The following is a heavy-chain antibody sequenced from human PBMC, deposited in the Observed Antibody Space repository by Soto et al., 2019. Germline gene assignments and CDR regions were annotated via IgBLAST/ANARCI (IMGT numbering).Heavy chain of an antibody. CDR1: GGYINTYY. CDR2: IYYNGNT. V-gene: IGHV4-59*01. J-gene: IGHJ4*02. CDR3: ARGYHGYSYANFDY. Sequence: QVQLQESGPGLVKPSETLSLTCTVSGGYINTYYWTWIRQPPGKGLEWIASIYYNGNTDSNPSLGSRVTISLYTPKNQLSLKLSSVTAADTAGYYCARGYHGYSYANFDYWGQGIVVTVSS. D-gene: IGHD5-18*01.